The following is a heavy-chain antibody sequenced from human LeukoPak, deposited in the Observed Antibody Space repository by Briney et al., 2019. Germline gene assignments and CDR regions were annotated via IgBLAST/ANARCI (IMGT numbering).Heavy chain of an antibody. D-gene: IGHD2-15*01. V-gene: IGHV4-39*01. J-gene: IGHJ4*02. Sequence: SETLSLTCTVSGGSISSSSYYWGWIRQPPGKGLEWIGSIYYSGSTYYNPSLKSRVTISVDTSKNQFSPKLSSVTAADTAVYYCARRYCSGGSCSVDYWGQGTLVTVSS. CDR3: ARRYCSGGSCSVDY. CDR2: IYYSGST. CDR1: GGSISSSSYY.